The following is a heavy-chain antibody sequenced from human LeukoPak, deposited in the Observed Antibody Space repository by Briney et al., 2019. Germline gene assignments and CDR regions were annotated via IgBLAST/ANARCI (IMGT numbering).Heavy chain of an antibody. D-gene: IGHD1-7*01. V-gene: IGHV4-38-2*02. Sequence: SETLSLTCTVSGYSISSDYYWGWIRQPPGKGLEWIGSIYHSGSTYYNPSLKSRVTISVDTSKNQFSLKLSSVTAADTAVYYCARNYIYYYYMDVWGKGTTVTVSS. CDR2: IYHSGST. CDR3: ARNYIYYYYMDV. CDR1: GYSISSDYY. J-gene: IGHJ6*03.